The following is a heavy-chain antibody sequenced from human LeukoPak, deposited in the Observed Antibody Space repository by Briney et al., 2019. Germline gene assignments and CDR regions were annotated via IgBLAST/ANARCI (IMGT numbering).Heavy chain of an antibody. CDR3: ARDAGIAVPHNWFDP. J-gene: IGHJ5*02. D-gene: IGHD6-19*01. CDR1: GFTFSSSE. CDR2: ISGSSDTI. V-gene: IGHV3-48*03. Sequence: PGGSLRLSCAASGFTFSSSEMNWVRQAPGKGLEWVSSISGSSDTIYYADSVKGRLTISRDNAKDSLYLQMNGLRAEDTAVYYCARDAGIAVPHNWFDPWGQGTLVTVSP.